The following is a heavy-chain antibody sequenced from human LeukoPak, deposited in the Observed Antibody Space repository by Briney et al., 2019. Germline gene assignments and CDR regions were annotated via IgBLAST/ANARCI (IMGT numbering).Heavy chain of an antibody. CDR3: ARLKVDANNYFDY. CDR2: IYYSGSS. CDR1: GGSISSGDYC. V-gene: IGHV4-30-4*01. Sequence: PSETLSLTCTVSGGSISSGDYCWGWLRQPPGKGLEWIGYIYYSGSSYFSPSLKSRVTISVDTSKNQFSLKLSSVTAADTALYYCARLKVDANNYFDYWGQGTLVTVSS. J-gene: IGHJ4*02. D-gene: IGHD1-26*01.